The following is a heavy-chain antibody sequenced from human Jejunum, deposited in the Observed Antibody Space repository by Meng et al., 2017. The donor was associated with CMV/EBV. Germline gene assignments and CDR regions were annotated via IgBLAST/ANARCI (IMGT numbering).Heavy chain of an antibody. J-gene: IGHJ4*02. Sequence: ASVCIFSNYAMGWVRQAPGKGLGWVSITYGGGVTTYSADFVKGRFTISRDNSMNTVFLQMNSLRTDDTAVYYCAKGDSSGTSYFDYWGQGTLVTVSS. CDR3: AKGDSSGTSYFDY. D-gene: IGHD3-22*01. CDR2: TYGGGVTT. CDR1: VCIFSNYA. V-gene: IGHV3-23*03.